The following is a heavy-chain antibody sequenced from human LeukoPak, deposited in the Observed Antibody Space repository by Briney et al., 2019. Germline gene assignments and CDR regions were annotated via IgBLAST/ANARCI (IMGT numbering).Heavy chain of an antibody. CDR3: AKDKGSGVDY. V-gene: IGHV3-9*01. Sequence: GRSLRLSCAASGFTFDDYAMDSVRQAPGKGLGWVSGISWNSGSIGYADSVKGRFTISRDNAKNSLYLQMNSLRAEDTALYYCAKDKGSGVDYWGQGTLVTVSS. J-gene: IGHJ4*02. CDR1: GFTFDDYA. D-gene: IGHD6-19*01. CDR2: ISWNSGSI.